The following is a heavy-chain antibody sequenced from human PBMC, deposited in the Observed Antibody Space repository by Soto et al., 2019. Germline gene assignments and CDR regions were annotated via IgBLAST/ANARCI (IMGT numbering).Heavy chain of an antibody. CDR3: ARQEVTTFGYFDY. Sequence: SETLSLTCTVSGGSISNYYWSWIRQPPGRGLEWIGHIFYSGSTNYNPALKSRVTISVDTSKNQFSLKLSSVTAADTAVYYCARQEVTTFGYFDYWGQGTLVTVS. J-gene: IGHJ4*02. CDR1: GGSISNYY. D-gene: IGHD4-17*01. CDR2: IFYSGST. V-gene: IGHV4-59*08.